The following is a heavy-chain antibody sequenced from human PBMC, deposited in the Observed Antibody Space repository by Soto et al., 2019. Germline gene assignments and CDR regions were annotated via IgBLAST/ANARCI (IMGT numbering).Heavy chain of an antibody. Sequence: ASVKVSCKASGYTFTSYGISWVRQAPGQGLEWMGWISAYNGNTKYSPKFQGRVTITRDTSASTASMELSSLKSEDTAVYYCARNPPYGRYYYDYMDVWGKGTMVTVSS. CDR2: ISAYNGNT. V-gene: IGHV1-18*01. CDR3: ARNPPYGRYYYDYMDV. D-gene: IGHD1-26*01. CDR1: GYTFTSYG. J-gene: IGHJ6*03.